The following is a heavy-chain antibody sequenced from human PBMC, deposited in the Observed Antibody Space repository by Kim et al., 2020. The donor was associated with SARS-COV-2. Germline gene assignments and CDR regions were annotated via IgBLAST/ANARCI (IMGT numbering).Heavy chain of an antibody. D-gene: IGHD3-10*01. CDR2: IRSKANSYAT. V-gene: IGHV3-73*01. CDR1: GFTFSGSA. J-gene: IGHJ4*02. CDR3: TQTARGFDY. Sequence: GGSLRLSCAASGFTFSGSAMHWVRQASGKGLEWVGRIRSKANSYATADAASVKGKFPISMDDSKNTAYLQMNSLKTEDSAVYYCTQTARGFDYWGQGTLVTVSP.